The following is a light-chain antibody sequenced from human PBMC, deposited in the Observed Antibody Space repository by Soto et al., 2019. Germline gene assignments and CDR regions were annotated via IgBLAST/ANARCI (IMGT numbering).Light chain of an antibody. CDR1: QSVSNNY. V-gene: IGKV3-20*01. Sequence: EIVLTQSPGTLTLPPGERATLSCRASQSVSNNYLAWYQQKRGQAPRLLMSGASNRATGIPDRFSGSGSGTDFTLTISRLEPEDFAVDYCQQYGSSPVTFGPGTKVDIK. CDR2: GAS. CDR3: QQYGSSPVT. J-gene: IGKJ3*01.